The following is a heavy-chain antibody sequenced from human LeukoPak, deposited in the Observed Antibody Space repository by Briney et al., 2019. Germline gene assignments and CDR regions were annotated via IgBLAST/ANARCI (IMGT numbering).Heavy chain of an antibody. Sequence: GGSLRLSCAASGFTFSNAWMSWVRQAPGKGLEWVGRIKSKTDGGTTDYAAPVKGRSTISRDNAKNTLYLQMNSLRAEDTAVYYCARVPMYYYDSSGYYLDYWGQGTLVTVSS. J-gene: IGHJ4*02. CDR3: ARVPMYYYDSSGYYLDY. CDR1: GFTFSNAW. D-gene: IGHD3-22*01. V-gene: IGHV3-15*05. CDR2: IKSKTDGGTT.